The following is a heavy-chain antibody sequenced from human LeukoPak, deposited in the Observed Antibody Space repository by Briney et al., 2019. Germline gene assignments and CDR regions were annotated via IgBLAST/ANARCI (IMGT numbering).Heavy chain of an antibody. CDR2: INPNSGGT. Sequence: GASVKVSCKASGYTFTGYYMHWVRQAPGQGLEWMGWINPNSGGTNYAQKFRGRVTMTRDTSISTAYMELSRLRSDDTAVYYCARSVAGYSSGWYPLGYWGQGTLVTVSS. CDR1: GYTFTGYY. J-gene: IGHJ4*02. V-gene: IGHV1-2*02. D-gene: IGHD6-19*01. CDR3: ARSVAGYSSGWYPLGY.